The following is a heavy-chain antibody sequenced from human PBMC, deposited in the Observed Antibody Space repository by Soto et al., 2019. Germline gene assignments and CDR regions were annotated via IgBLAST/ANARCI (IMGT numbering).Heavy chain of an antibody. CDR3: ARALPGSRGYEFDY. V-gene: IGHV3-13*01. CDR2: IGTAGDT. Sequence: EVQLVESGGGLVQPGGSLRLSCAASGFTFSNYDIHWVRQATGKGLEWVSAIGTAGDTYYSGSVRGRFTISRENAFSSLYLQMDSLRAEDTALYFCARALPGSRGYEFDYWGQGTLVTVSS. D-gene: IGHD5-12*01. J-gene: IGHJ4*02. CDR1: GFTFSNYD.